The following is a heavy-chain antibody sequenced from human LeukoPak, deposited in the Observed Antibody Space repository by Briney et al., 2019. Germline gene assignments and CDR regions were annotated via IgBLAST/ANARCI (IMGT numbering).Heavy chain of an antibody. V-gene: IGHV1-3*01. CDR1: GYTFTSYA. CDR2: INAGNGYT. Sequence: ASVKVSCKASGYTFTSYAMHWVRQAPGQRLEWMGWINAGNGYTKYSQKFQGRVTITRDTSASTAYMELSSLRSEDTAVYYCARDEVGYCSSTSCYAEVYNWFDPWGQGTLVTVSS. D-gene: IGHD2-2*01. CDR3: ARDEVGYCSSTSCYAEVYNWFDP. J-gene: IGHJ5*02.